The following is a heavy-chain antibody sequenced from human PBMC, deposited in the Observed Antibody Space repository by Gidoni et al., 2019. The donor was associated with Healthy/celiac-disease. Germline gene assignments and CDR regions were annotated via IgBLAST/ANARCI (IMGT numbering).Heavy chain of an antibody. CDR3: ARAEYYDFWSGYVY. J-gene: IGHJ4*02. Sequence: QVQLQESGPGLVNPSETLSLTCTVSGGSVSSGSYYWSWIRQPPGKGLEWIGYIYSSGSTNYNPSLKSRVTISVDTSKNQFSLKLSSVTAADTAVYYCARAEYYDFWSGYVYWGQGTLVTVSS. CDR2: IYSSGST. CDR1: GGSVSSGSYY. V-gene: IGHV4-61*01. D-gene: IGHD3-3*01.